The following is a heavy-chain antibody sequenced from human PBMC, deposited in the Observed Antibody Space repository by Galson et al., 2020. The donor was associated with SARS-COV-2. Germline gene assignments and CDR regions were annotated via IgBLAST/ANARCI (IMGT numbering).Heavy chain of an antibody. Sequence: SETLSLTCTVSGGSISSGSYYWSWIRQPAGKGLEWIGRIYTSGSTNYNPSLKSRVTILVDTSKNQFSLKLSSVTAADTAVYYCASEGGYSYGYGHYYGMDVWGQGTTVTVSS. CDR2: IYTSGST. V-gene: IGHV4-61*02. D-gene: IGHD5-18*01. J-gene: IGHJ6*02. CDR3: ASEGGYSYGYGHYYGMDV. CDR1: GGSISSGSYY.